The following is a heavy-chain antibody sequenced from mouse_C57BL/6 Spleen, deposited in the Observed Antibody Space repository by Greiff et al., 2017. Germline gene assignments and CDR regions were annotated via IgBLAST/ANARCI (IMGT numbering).Heavy chain of an antibody. CDR1: GYAFSSYW. J-gene: IGHJ3*01. CDR2: IYPGDGDT. V-gene: IGHV1-80*01. D-gene: IGHD1-1*01. CDR3: ARSRLLRTWFAY. Sequence: VQLQQSGAELVKPGASVKISCKASGYAFSSYWMNWVKQRPGKGLEWIGQIYPGDGDTNYNGKFKGKATLTADKSSSTAYMQLSSLTSEDSAVYFCARSRLLRTWFAYWGQGTLVTVSA.